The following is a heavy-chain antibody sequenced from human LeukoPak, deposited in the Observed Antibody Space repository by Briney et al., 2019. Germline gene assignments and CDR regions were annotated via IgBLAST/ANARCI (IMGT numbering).Heavy chain of an antibody. J-gene: IGHJ1*01. D-gene: IGHD4-17*01. CDR1: GFTFSSYW. Sequence: PGGSLRLSCAACGFTFSSYWMSWVRQAPGKGVEWVANIKQVGSEKYYVDSVKGRFTISRDNAKTSLYLEMNSLRAEDTAVYYCARGSGDYVGGIGNWGQGTLVSVSS. CDR2: IKQVGSEK. V-gene: IGHV3-7*01. CDR3: ARGSGDYVGGIGN.